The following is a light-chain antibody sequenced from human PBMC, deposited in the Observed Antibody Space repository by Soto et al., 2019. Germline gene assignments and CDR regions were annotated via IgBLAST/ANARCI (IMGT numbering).Light chain of an antibody. CDR2: WAS. Sequence: DIVMTQSPDSLAVSLGATATVNCKSSHSVLYSSTNKNYLAWYQHKPGQPPKLLIYWASTRESGVPDRFSGSGSGTDFSLTISSLQADDVAVYYCQQYYALPPTFGRGTKLEIK. J-gene: IGKJ2*01. CDR1: HSVLYSSTNKNY. V-gene: IGKV4-1*01. CDR3: QQYYALPPT.